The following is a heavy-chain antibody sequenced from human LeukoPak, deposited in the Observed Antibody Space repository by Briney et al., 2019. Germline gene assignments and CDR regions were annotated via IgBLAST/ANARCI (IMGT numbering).Heavy chain of an antibody. CDR1: GYTFTSYG. D-gene: IGHD6-13*01. Sequence: ASVKVSCKASGYTFTSYGISWVRQAPGQGLEWMGWISAYNGNTNYAQKFQGRVTMTRNTSISTAYMELSSLRSEDTAVYYCARGMGMDYWGQGTLVTVSS. CDR3: ARGMGMDY. V-gene: IGHV1-18*01. CDR2: ISAYNGNT. J-gene: IGHJ4*02.